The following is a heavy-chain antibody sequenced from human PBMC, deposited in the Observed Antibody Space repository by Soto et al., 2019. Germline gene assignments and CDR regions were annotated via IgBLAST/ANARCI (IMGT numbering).Heavy chain of an antibody. Sequence: SETLSLTCTVSGGSITSYFWSWIRQTPGKGLDWIGYIYHSGSTYNNPSLKSRVTISVDTSKDQFSLKLSSVTAADTAVYYCARADCGGDRYRPDYYYYYGMDVWGQGTTVTVSS. D-gene: IGHD2-21*02. CDR3: ARADCGGDRYRPDYYYYYGMDV. CDR2: IYHSGST. V-gene: IGHV4-4*09. J-gene: IGHJ6*02. CDR1: GGSITSYF.